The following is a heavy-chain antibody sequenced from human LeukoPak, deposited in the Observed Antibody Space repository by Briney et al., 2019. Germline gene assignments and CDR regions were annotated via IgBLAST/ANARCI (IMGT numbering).Heavy chain of an antibody. Sequence: GGSLRLSCAASGFTFSDYYMSWVRQAPGKGLEWVSYISSSGSTIYHADSVKGRFTISRDNAKNSLYLQMNSLRAEDTAVYYCARGINYYGSGSPSHYFDYWGQGTLVTVSS. V-gene: IGHV3-11*04. CDR3: ARGINYYGSGSPSHYFDY. CDR2: ISSSGSTI. D-gene: IGHD3-10*01. CDR1: GFTFSDYY. J-gene: IGHJ4*02.